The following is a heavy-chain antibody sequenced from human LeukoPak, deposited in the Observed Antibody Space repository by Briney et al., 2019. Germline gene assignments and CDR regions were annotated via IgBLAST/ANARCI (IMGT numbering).Heavy chain of an antibody. V-gene: IGHV3-74*01. D-gene: IGHD6-19*01. J-gene: IGHJ4*02. CDR2: VNNDGSST. Sequence: GGSLRLSCGASGFSFSSYWMHWVRQAPGKGLMWVSRVNNDGSSTTYADSVEGRFTISRDNARNTLYLQMNSLRAEDTAVYYCARSSYPHYFDYWGQGTLVTVSS. CDR3: ARSSYPHYFDY. CDR1: GFSFSSYW.